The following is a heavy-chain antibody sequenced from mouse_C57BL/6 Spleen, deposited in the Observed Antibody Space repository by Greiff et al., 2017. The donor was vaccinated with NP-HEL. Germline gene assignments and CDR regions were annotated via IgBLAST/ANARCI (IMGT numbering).Heavy chain of an antibody. V-gene: IGHV5-4*01. J-gene: IGHJ2*01. D-gene: IGHD1-1*01. Sequence: EVQGVESGGGLVKPGGSLKLSCAASGFTFSSYAMSWVRQTPEKRLEWVATISDGGSYTYYPDNVKGRFTISRDNAKNNLYLQMSHLKSEDTAMYYCARARELRCYFDYWGQGTTLTVSS. CDR3: ARARELRCYFDY. CDR2: ISDGGSYT. CDR1: GFTFSSYA.